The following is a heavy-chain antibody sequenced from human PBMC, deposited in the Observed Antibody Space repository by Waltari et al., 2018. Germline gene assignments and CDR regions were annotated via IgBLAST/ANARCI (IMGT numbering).Heavy chain of an antibody. CDR3: ARETIAVFGEVHGNRFDP. D-gene: IGHD3-3*01. J-gene: IGHJ5*02. CDR1: GDSISSGYYY. V-gene: IGHV4-30-4*01. Sequence: QVQLQESDPGLVKPSQTLSLICTVSGDSISSGYYYWSWLRQPPGKGLEWIGYIYSSGTTYYNPSLKSRLTMSVDTSRNHFSLNLSSVTVADSAVYYCARETIAVFGEVHGNRFDPWGQGILVTVSS. CDR2: IYSSGTT.